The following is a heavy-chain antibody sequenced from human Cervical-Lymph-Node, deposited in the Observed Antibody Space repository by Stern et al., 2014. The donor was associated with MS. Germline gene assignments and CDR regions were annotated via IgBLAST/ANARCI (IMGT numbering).Heavy chain of an antibody. CDR3: ARVGEAGVFSFDY. Sequence: VQLVEYGAEVKKPGASGKGSGKASGYTFTSYGISWVRQAPGQGLEWMGWISAYNGNPNYAQKLQGRVTMTTDTSTSTAYMELRSLRSDDTAVYYCARVGEAGVFSFDYWGQGTLVTVSS. J-gene: IGHJ4*02. CDR2: ISAYNGNP. V-gene: IGHV1-18*04. D-gene: IGHD3-16*01. CDR1: GYTFTSYG.